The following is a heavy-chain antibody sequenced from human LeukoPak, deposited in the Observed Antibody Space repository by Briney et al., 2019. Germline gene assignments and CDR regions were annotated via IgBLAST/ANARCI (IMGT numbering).Heavy chain of an antibody. D-gene: IGHD2-8*01. CDR3: ARSQTPYCTNGICYFFDY. J-gene: IGHJ4*02. CDR1: GFTVSSNY. Sequence: GGSLRLSCAASGFTVSSNYMSWVRQAPGRGLEWVSAISVGGGSTYYADSVKGRFTISRDNSKNTLYLQMNSLRAGDTAIYYCARSQTPYCTNGICYFFDYWGQGTLVTVSS. CDR2: ISVGGGST. V-gene: IGHV3-23*01.